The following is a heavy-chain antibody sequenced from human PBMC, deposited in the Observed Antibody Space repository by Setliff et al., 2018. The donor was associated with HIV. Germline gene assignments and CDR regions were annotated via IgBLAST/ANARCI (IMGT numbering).Heavy chain of an antibody. CDR3: VKDISGDLKDAFDI. D-gene: IGHD3-10*01. Sequence: PGGSLRLSCAASGFTLSSYWMSWVRQAPGKGLEWVASTKPDGSEGHYVDSVTGRFTISRDNAKDSLYLHMNSLRVEDTAAYYCVKDISGDLKDAFDIWGQGTMVTVSS. V-gene: IGHV3-7*01. J-gene: IGHJ3*02. CDR1: GFTLSSYW. CDR2: TKPDGSEG.